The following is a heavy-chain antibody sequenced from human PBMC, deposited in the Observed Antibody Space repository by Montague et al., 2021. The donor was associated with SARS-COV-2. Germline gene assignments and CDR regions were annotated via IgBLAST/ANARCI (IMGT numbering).Heavy chain of an antibody. J-gene: IGHJ6*02. CDR3: AKPLLEDYGMDV. CDR2: IYYGGTT. Sequence: YRRLSCAASGFPFSKCAMSWVRQAPGKGLDWVSVIYYGGTTYYADSVKGRFTISRNNSNNTLYLQMNSLRAEDTAVYYCAKPLLEDYGMDVWGRGTTVTVSS. V-gene: IGHV3-23*03. D-gene: IGHD2-15*01. CDR1: GFPFSKCA.